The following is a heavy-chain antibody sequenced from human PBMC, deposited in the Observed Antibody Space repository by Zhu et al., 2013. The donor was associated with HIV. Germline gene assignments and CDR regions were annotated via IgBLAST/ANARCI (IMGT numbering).Heavy chain of an antibody. V-gene: IGHV1-69*01. CDR1: GGTFNTYG. CDR3: ARGIYGMDV. J-gene: IGHJ6*02. CDR2: IIPMSGTP. Sequence: QVQLVQSGAEVRKPGSSVKVSCKASGGTFNTYGLSWVRQAPGQGLEFMGGIIPMSGTPNYAQKFQATVRITADESTRTVYMELSSLRSEDTAVYFCARGIYGMDVWGQGTTITVSS.